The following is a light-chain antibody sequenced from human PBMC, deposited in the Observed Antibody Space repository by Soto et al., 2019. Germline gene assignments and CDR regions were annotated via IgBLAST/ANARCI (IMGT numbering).Light chain of an antibody. CDR3: QQSYINTLT. CDR2: SAS. J-gene: IGKJ4*01. CDR1: QSISSY. Sequence: DIQMTQSPSSLSASAGDRATITCRASQSISSYVNWYQHKPGNAPKLLIYSASTLHSGVPSRFTGRGSGTHFTLTISSLQPEDFATYYCQQSYINTLTFGGGTKVEV. V-gene: IGKV1-39*01.